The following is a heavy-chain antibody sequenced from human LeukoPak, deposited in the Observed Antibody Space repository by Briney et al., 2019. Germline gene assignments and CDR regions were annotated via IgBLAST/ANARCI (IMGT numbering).Heavy chain of an antibody. V-gene: IGHV5-51*01. D-gene: IGHD6-13*01. CDR1: GYNFRNYW. CDR3: ARRDSTTWYPSFDY. CDR2: IFPVDSDT. Sequence: GESLKISCQGSGYNFRNYWIGWVRQMPGKGLEWMGIIFPVDSDTRYNPSFQGQVTISVDKSINTAYLQWSSLKASDTAMYYCARRDSTTWYPSFDYWGQGTLVTVSP. J-gene: IGHJ4*02.